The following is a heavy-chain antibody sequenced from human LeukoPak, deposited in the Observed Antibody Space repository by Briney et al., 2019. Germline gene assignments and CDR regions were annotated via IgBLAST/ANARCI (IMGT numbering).Heavy chain of an antibody. CDR2: ISWNSGSI. V-gene: IGHV3-9*01. CDR3: AKGRPLYSSSWSTVGPFDY. D-gene: IGHD6-13*01. CDR1: GFTFDDYA. Sequence: GRSLRLSCAASGFTFDDYAMHWVRHAPGKGLEWVSGISWNSGSIGYADSVKGRFTISRDNAKNSLYLQMNSLRAEDTALYYCAKGRPLYSSSWSTVGPFDYWGQGTLVTVSS. J-gene: IGHJ4*02.